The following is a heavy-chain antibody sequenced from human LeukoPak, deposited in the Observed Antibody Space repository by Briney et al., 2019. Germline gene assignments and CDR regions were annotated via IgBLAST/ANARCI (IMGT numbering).Heavy chain of an antibody. CDR1: GYIFTSYW. J-gene: IGHJ5*02. Sequence: GESLKISCKGSGYIFTSYWIAWVRPLPGKGLEWMGIIDPTDSHTTYSPSFQGQVTLSADNSISTAYLHWSSLKASDTAIYYCATVWSSITGFDPWGQGTLVTVSS. CDR3: ATVWSSITGFDP. CDR2: IDPTDSHT. D-gene: IGHD3-16*01. V-gene: IGHV5-51*01.